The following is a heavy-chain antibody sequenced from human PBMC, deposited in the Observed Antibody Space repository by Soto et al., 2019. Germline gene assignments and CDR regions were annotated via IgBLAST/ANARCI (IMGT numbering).Heavy chain of an antibody. CDR3: ARRKGYCSSTSCYPGLGAFDI. D-gene: IGHD2-2*01. Sequence: KASGGTFSSYAISWVRQAPGQGLEWMGGIIPIFGTANYAQKFQGRVTITADESTSTAYMELSSLRSEDTAVYYCARRKGYCSSTSCYPGLGAFDIWGQGTMVTVPS. CDR2: IIPIFGTA. J-gene: IGHJ3*02. V-gene: IGHV1-69*01. CDR1: GGTFSSYA.